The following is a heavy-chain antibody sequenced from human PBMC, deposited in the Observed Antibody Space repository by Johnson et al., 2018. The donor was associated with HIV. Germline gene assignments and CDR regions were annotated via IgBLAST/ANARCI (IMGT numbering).Heavy chain of an antibody. Sequence: QVQLVESGGGVVQPGRSLRLSCAASGFTFSSYAMHWVRQAPGKGLEWVAVISYDGSNKYYADSVKGRFTISRDNSKNTLYLQMNSLRAEDTAVYYCAKVIAVAGTGAFDIWGQGTMVTVSS. J-gene: IGHJ3*02. CDR2: ISYDGSNK. D-gene: IGHD6-19*01. CDR3: AKVIAVAGTGAFDI. CDR1: GFTFSSYA. V-gene: IGHV3-30*04.